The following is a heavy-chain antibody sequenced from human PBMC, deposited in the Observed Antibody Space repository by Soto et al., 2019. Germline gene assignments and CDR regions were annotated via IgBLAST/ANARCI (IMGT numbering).Heavy chain of an antibody. J-gene: IGHJ4*02. CDR2: MSLDGNSR. V-gene: IGHV3-30-3*01. CDR3: TRGPSVSANNDLEY. Sequence: YLRLSCAASGFAVSSYSVHWVRQAPGKGLEWVAAMSLDGNSRYFADSVKGRFTISRDTSKNTWSLQMNSLGPEDSAVYHCTRGPSVSANNDLEYWGQGTQVTVSS. CDR1: GFAVSSYS. D-gene: IGHD3-3*01.